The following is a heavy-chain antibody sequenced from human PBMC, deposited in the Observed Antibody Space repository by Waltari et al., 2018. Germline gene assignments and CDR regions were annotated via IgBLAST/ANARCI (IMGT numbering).Heavy chain of an antibody. J-gene: IGHJ4*02. CDR1: GFTFSNYG. CDR2: IRYDGSNK. Sequence: QVQLVESGGGVVQPGGSLRLSCATSGFTFSNYGIHWVRQGPGKGLEWVAFIRYDGSNKYYADSVKGRFTISRDNSKGTLYLQMNSLRAEDTAVYYCARDDYGDYRLGYWGQGTLVTVSS. D-gene: IGHD4-17*01. V-gene: IGHV3-30*02. CDR3: ARDDYGDYRLGY.